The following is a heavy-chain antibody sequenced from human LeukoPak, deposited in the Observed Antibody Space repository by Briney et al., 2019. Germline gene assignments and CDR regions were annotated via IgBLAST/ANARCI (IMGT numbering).Heavy chain of an antibody. Sequence: GGSLRLSCAASGFTFSTYTMKWVRQAPGKGLEWVSYISGSSSTIYYADSVKGRFTISRDNAKNSLYLQMNSLRAEDTAVYYCAKVPMDAGWLVLDYWGQGTLVTVSS. V-gene: IGHV3-48*01. CDR2: ISGSSSTI. CDR3: AKVPMDAGWLVLDY. CDR1: GFTFSTYT. D-gene: IGHD6-19*01. J-gene: IGHJ4*02.